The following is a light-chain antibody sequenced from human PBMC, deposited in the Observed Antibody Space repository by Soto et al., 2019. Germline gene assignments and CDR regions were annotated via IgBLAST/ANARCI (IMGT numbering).Light chain of an antibody. CDR1: NSDVGTYEL. J-gene: IGLJ1*01. V-gene: IGLV2-14*01. CDR3: ISYTSDDVRAG. Sequence: SASPPPSCLSLGAGQFISIRWAGSNSDVGTYELASWYQTHPGRARKLNVYEASHRPSGISNRFSGSKSGNTASLTISGLQSEDEADYYCISYTSDDVRAGFGTGTKVTVL. CDR2: EAS.